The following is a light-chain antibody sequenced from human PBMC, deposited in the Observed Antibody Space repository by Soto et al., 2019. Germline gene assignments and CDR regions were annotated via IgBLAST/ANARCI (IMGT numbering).Light chain of an antibody. CDR3: QQYKGK. Sequence: DIQMTQSPSTLSASVGDRFTITCRASQSISSWLAWYQQRPGKAPKLLIYKASSLESGVPSRFSGSGSGTEFTLTISSLQPDDFATYYCQQYKGKFSQGTKVDIK. CDR2: KAS. J-gene: IGKJ1*01. CDR1: QSISSW. V-gene: IGKV1-5*03.